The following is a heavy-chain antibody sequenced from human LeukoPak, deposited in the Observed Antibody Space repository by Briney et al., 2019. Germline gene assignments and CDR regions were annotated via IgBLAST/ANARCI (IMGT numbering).Heavy chain of an antibody. CDR1: GFTFSSYG. D-gene: IGHD3-10*01. CDR3: ARVMVRGVRFNGMDV. J-gene: IGHJ6*04. V-gene: IGHV3-33*01. Sequence: GRSLRLSCAASGFTFSSYGMHWVRQAPGKGLEWVAVIWYDGSNKYYADSVKGRFTISRDNSKNTLYLQMNSLRAEDTAVYYRARVMVRGVRFNGMDVWGKGTTVTVSS. CDR2: IWYDGSNK.